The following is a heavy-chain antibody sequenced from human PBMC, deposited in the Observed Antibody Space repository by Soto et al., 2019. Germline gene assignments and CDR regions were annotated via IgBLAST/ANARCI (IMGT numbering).Heavy chain of an antibody. CDR1: GFTFSSYA. CDR3: AKDSYITIFGVVIIGRDYFDY. V-gene: IGHV3-23*01. J-gene: IGHJ4*02. CDR2: ISGSGGST. Sequence: GGSLRLSCAASGFTFSSYAMSWVRQAPGKGLEWVSAISGSGGSTYYADSVKGRFTISRDNSKNTLYLQMNSLRAEDTAVYYCAKDSYITIFGVVIIGRDYFDYWGQGTLVTVPQ. D-gene: IGHD3-3*01.